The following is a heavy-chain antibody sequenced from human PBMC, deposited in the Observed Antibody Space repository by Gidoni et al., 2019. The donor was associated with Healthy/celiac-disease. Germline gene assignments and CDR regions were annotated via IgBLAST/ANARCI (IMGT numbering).Heavy chain of an antibody. V-gene: IGHV4-59*08. CDR2: IYYSGST. CDR1: GGSSSSYY. J-gene: IGHJ4*02. Sequence: QVQLQESGPGLVKPSETLSLTCTVSGGSSSSYYWSWIRQPPGKGLEWIGYIYYSGSTNDNPSLKSRVTISVDTSKNQFSLKLSSVTAADTAVYYCARLAYDSSGYYNSFDYWGQGTLVTVSS. D-gene: IGHD3-22*01. CDR3: ARLAYDSSGYYNSFDY.